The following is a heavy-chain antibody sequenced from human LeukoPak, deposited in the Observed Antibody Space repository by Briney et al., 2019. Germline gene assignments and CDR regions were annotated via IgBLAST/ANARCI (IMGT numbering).Heavy chain of an antibody. CDR1: GGSISSGGYY. Sequence: SQTLSLTCTVSGGSISSGGYYWSWIRQPPGKGLEWIGYIYHSGSTYYNPSLKSRVTISVDRSKNQFSLKLSSVTAADTAVYYCARDPGYSSSPPSGIWGQGTMVTVSS. J-gene: IGHJ3*02. V-gene: IGHV4-30-2*01. CDR2: IYHSGST. CDR3: ARDPGYSSSPPSGI. D-gene: IGHD6-6*01.